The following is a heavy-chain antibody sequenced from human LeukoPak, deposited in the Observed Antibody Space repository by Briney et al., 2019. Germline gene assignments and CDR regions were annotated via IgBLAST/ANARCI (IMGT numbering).Heavy chain of an antibody. J-gene: IGHJ3*02. Sequence: PWASVKVSCKASGYTFTSYGISWVRQAPGQGLEWMGWISAYNGNTNYAQKLQGRVTMTTDTSTSTAYMELRSLRSDDTAVYYCARDVGSEWELLPGAFDIWGQGTMVTVSS. CDR2: ISAYNGNT. D-gene: IGHD1-26*01. CDR1: GYTFTSYG. CDR3: ARDVGSEWELLPGAFDI. V-gene: IGHV1-18*01.